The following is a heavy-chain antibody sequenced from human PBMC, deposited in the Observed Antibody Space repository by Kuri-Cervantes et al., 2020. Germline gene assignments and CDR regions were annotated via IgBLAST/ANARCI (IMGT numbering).Heavy chain of an antibody. D-gene: IGHD3-16*01. Sequence: SVKVSCKASGGTFSSYAISWVRQAPGQGLEWMGGIIPIFGTANYAQKFQGRVTITADKSTSTAYMELSSLRSEDTAVYYCARDEGCLPSYVNDYYYYMDVWGKGTTVTVSS. CDR3: ARDEGCLPSYVNDYYYYMDV. J-gene: IGHJ6*03. V-gene: IGHV1-69*06. CDR1: GGTFSSYA. CDR2: IIPIFGTA.